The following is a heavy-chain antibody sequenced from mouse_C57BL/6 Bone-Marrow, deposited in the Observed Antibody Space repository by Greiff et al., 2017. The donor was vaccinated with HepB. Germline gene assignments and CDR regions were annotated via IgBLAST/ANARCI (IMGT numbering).Heavy chain of an antibody. Sequence: EVQVVESGGGLVQPGGSLKLSCAASGFTFSDYYMYWVRQTPEKRLEWVAYISNGGGSTYYPDTVKGRFTISRDNAKNTLYLQMSRLKSEDTAMYYCARRWLRPFAYWGQGTLVTVSA. D-gene: IGHD2-2*01. CDR2: ISNGGGST. J-gene: IGHJ3*01. CDR3: ARRWLRPFAY. CDR1: GFTFSDYY. V-gene: IGHV5-12*01.